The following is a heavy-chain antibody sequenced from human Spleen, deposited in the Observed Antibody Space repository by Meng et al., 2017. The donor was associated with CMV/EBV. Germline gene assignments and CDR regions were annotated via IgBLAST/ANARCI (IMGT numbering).Heavy chain of an antibody. J-gene: IGHJ6*02. CDR3: ARDQGYYDFRNGYHKYYNAMDV. CDR2: INPKSGGA. Sequence: ASVKVSCKASGFTFSRYDINWVRQAPGQGLEWMGWINPKSGGANYAQKFQGRVTMTRDTSSTTAHMELSRLRSDDTAVYYCARDQGYYDFRNGYHKYYNAMDVWGQGTTVTVSS. CDR1: GFTFSRYD. V-gene: IGHV1-2*02. D-gene: IGHD3-3*01.